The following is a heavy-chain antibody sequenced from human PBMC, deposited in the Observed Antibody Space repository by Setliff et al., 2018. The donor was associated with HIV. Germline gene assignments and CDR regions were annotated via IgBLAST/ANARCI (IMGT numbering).Heavy chain of an antibody. Sequence: SVKVSCKASGGTFSSYAISWVRQAPGQGLEWMGGIIPILGIANYAQKFQGRVTITTDESTSTAYMELSSLRSEDTAVYYCARAVYYYYYYMDVWGKGTTGTVSS. V-gene: IGHV1-69*10. CDR3: ARAVYYYYYYMDV. CDR1: GGTFSSYA. CDR2: IIPILGIA. J-gene: IGHJ6*03.